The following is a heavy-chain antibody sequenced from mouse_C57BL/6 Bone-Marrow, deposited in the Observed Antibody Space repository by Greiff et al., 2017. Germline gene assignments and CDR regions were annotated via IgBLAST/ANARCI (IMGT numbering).Heavy chain of an antibody. CDR1: GFNIKDDY. CDR2: IDPENGDT. Sequence: VQLQQSGAELVRPGASVKLSCTASGFNIKDDYMHWVKQRPEQGLEWIGWIDPENGDTEYASKFQGKATITADTSSNTAYLQLSSLTSEDTAVYYCTTHGPLPCGFAYWGQGTLVTVSA. V-gene: IGHV14-4*01. CDR3: TTHGPLPCGFAY. J-gene: IGHJ3*01.